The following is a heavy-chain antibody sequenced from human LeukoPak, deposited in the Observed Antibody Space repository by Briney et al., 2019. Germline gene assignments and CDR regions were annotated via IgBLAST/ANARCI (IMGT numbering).Heavy chain of an antibody. D-gene: IGHD1-26*01. V-gene: IGHV3-33*01. Sequence: PGGSLRLSCAASGFTFSSYGMHWVRPAPGKGLGWVAVIWYDGSNKYYAASVKGRFTISRDNSKNTLYLQMNSLRAEDTAVYYCARDPADIVGAPDYWGQGTLVTVSS. CDR3: ARDPADIVGAPDY. CDR1: GFTFSSYG. J-gene: IGHJ4*02. CDR2: IWYDGSNK.